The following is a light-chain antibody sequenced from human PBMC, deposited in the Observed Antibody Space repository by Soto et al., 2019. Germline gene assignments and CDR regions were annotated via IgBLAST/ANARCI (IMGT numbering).Light chain of an antibody. CDR2: VGTGGIVG. CDR1: SGYSNYK. Sequence: QLVLTQPPSASASLGGSVTLTCTLSSGYSNYKVDWYQQRPGKGPRFVMRVGTGGIVGFRGDGIPDRFSVLGSGLNRYLTIKNIQEEDESDYHCGADHGSGNNFVVVFGGGTQLTVL. V-gene: IGLV9-49*01. CDR3: GADHGSGNNFVVV. J-gene: IGLJ2*01.